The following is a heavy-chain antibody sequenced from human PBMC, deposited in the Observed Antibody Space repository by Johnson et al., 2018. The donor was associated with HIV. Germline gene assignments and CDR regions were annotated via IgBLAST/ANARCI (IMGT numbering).Heavy chain of an antibody. CDR3: ARGLPYYDDSSSYFVRVVAGAFDS. CDR2: IYSGGST. J-gene: IGHJ3*02. V-gene: IGHV3-66*01. D-gene: IGHD3-22*01. CDR1: GFTVSSNY. Sequence: VQLVESGGGLVQPGGSLRLSCASSGFTVSSNYMSWVRQAPGKGLEWVSVIYSGGSTYYADSVKGRFTISRDNSKNTLYLQMNSLRAEDTAVYNCARGLPYYDDSSSYFVRVVAGAFDSWGQGTLVTVSS.